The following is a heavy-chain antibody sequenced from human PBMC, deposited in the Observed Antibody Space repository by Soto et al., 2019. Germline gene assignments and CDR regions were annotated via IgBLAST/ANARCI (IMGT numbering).Heavy chain of an antibody. J-gene: IGHJ6*03. V-gene: IGHV3-33*01. CDR2: IWYDGSNK. CDR1: GFTFSSYG. CDR3: ARYATTRYYYYMDV. D-gene: IGHD4-17*01. Sequence: GGSLRLSCAASGFTFSSYGMHWVRQAPGKGLEWVAVIWYDGSNKYYADSVKGRFTISRDNSKNTLYLQMNSLRAEDTAVYYCARYATTRYYYYMDVWGKGTTVTVSS.